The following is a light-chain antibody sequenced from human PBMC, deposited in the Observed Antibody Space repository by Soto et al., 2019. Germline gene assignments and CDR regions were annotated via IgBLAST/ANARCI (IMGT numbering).Light chain of an antibody. J-gene: IGLJ1*01. V-gene: IGLV2-14*01. CDR3: SSYTSSSTLYD. CDR1: SSDVGAYNY. Sequence: QSALTQPASVSGSPGQSITISCTGSSSDVGAYNYVSWYQQHPGKAPKLMIYEVSNRPSGVSNRFSGSKSGNTASLTISGLQAADEADYYCSSYTSSSTLYDFGTGTKLTVL. CDR2: EVS.